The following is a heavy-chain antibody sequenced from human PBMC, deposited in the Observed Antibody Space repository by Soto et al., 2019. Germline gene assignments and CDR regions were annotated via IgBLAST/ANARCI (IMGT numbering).Heavy chain of an antibody. CDR3: AKAMVRGVMVGAFDI. J-gene: IGHJ3*02. D-gene: IGHD3-10*01. V-gene: IGHV3-23*01. Sequence: SGGSLRLSCAASGFTFSSYAMSWVRQAPGKGLEWVSAISGSGGSTYYADSVKGRFTISRDNSKNTLYLQMNSLRAEDTAVYYCAKAMVRGVMVGAFDIWGQGTMVTVSS. CDR1: GFTFSSYA. CDR2: ISGSGGST.